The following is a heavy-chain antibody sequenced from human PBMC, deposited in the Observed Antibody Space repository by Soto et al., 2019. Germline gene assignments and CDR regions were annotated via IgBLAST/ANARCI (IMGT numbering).Heavy chain of an antibody. D-gene: IGHD3-16*01. J-gene: IGHJ4*02. CDR2: INTGNGNT. CDR3: ARSRVRGGYYFDY. Sequence: QVQVVQSGAEVKKPGASVKVSCKASGYTFTTYAIHWVRQAPGQSLEWMGWINTGNGNTYYSQKMQARVTITRDTSASTAYMELSRLRSEDTAVYYCARSRVRGGYYFDYWGQGAVVTVSS. V-gene: IGHV1-3*04. CDR1: GYTFTTYA.